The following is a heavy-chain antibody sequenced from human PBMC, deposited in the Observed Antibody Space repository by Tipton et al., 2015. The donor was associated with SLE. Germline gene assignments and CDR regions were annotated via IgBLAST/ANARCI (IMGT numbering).Heavy chain of an antibody. CDR3: ARVFGASFDY. V-gene: IGHV4-59*11. J-gene: IGHJ4*02. CDR1: GGSISSHY. CDR2: IYYSGST. Sequence: TLSLTCTVSGGSISSHYWSWIRQPPGKGLEWIGYIYYSGSTNYNPSLKSRVTISVDTSKNQFSLKLSSVTAADTAVYYCARVFGASFDYWGQGTLVTVSS. D-gene: IGHD3-10*02.